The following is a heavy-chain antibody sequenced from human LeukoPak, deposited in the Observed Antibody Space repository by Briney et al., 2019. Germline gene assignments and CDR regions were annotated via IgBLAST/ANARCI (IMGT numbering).Heavy chain of an antibody. Sequence: SETLSLTCTVSGGSISSSSYSWGWIRQPPGKGLEWIGYIYYSGSTNYNPSLKSRVTISVDTSKNQFSLKLSSVTAADTAVYYCARRSYSSSRGYYFDYWGQGTLVTVSS. V-gene: IGHV4-61*05. CDR3: ARRSYSSSRGYYFDY. CDR2: IYYSGST. D-gene: IGHD6-13*01. J-gene: IGHJ4*02. CDR1: GGSISSSSYS.